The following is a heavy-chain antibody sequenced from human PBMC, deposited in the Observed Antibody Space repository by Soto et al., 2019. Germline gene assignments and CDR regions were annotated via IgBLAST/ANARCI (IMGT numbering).Heavy chain of an antibody. CDR2: IDPRGGTT. V-gene: IGHV1-46*01. D-gene: IGHD5-18*01. CDR1: GYSFTSYY. J-gene: IGHJ6*02. CDR3: ARASETAMGVYGLAV. Sequence: ASVKVSCKASGYSFTSYYMHWVRQAPGQRPEWMGVIDPRGGTTTYTQKLQGRLRFTRDTSTSTLYMDLSSLRPDDTAVYFRARASETAMGVYGLAVWGQGTSVTVSS.